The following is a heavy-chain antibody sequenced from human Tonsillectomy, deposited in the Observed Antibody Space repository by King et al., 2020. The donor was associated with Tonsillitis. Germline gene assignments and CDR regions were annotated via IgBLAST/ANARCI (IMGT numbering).Heavy chain of an antibody. CDR2: IGGSGGST. Sequence: VQLVESGGGLVQPGGSLRLSCAASGFTFSSYAMSWVRQAPGKGLEWVSGIGGSGGSTYYADSGKGRFTISRDNSKNTLNLQMNSLRAEDTAVYYCAKAASNYDILTGYYYFDYWGQGTLVTVSS. CDR1: GFTFSSYA. CDR3: AKAASNYDILTGYYYFDY. J-gene: IGHJ4*02. V-gene: IGHV3-23*04. D-gene: IGHD3-9*01.